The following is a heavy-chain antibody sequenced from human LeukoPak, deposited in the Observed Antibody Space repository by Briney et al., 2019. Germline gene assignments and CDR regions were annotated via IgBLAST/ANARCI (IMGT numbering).Heavy chain of an antibody. CDR3: ASYRSSVWSQ. J-gene: IGHJ4*02. CDR2: IKEDGSEK. CDR1: GFTFSSYW. V-gene: IGHV3-7*01. Sequence: GGSLRLSCAASGFTFSSYWTSWVRQAPGKGLEWVANIKEDGSEKYYVDSVKGRFTISRDNAKNSLYLQMNSLRGEDTAVYYCASYRSSVWSQWGQGTLVTVSS. D-gene: IGHD6-19*01.